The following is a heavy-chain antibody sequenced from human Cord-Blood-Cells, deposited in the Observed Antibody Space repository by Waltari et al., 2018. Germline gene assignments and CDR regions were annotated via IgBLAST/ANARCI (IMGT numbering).Heavy chain of an antibody. Sequence: QVQLVQSGAEVKKPGSSVKVSCKASGGTFSSYAISWVRQAPGQGLEWMGRIIPILGIANYAQKFQGRVTITADKSTSTAYMELSSLRSEDTAVYYCARDRVDTAMVQPFDYWGQGTLVTVSS. D-gene: IGHD5-18*01. CDR2: IIPILGIA. CDR3: ARDRVDTAMVQPFDY. V-gene: IGHV1-69*09. J-gene: IGHJ4*02. CDR1: GGTFSSYA.